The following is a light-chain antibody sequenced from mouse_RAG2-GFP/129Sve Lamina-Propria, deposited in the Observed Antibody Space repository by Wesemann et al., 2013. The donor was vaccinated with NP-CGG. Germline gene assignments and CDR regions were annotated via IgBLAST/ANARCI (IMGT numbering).Light chain of an antibody. J-gene: IGKJ4*01. V-gene: IGKV6-13*01. CDR1: ECGYC. Sequence: DIVMTQSQKFHVHNSRRQGQHHLQGQSECGYCCSLVSNSKPGQSPKLLIYSASNRYTGVPDRFTGSGSGTDFTLTISNMQSEDLADYFCQQYSSYPFTFGSGTKLEIK. CDR2: SAS. CDR3: QQYSSYPFT.